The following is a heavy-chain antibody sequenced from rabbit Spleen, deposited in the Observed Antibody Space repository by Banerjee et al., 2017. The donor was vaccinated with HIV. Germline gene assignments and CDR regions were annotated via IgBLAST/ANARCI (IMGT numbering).Heavy chain of an antibody. Sequence: QSLEESGGDLVKPGASLTLTCEASGFPFSEKAVMCWVRQAPGKGLEWIACINIVTGKSVYASWAKGRFTMSRTSSTTVTLQMTSLTAADTATYFCARDLASVVGWNFNLWGPGTLVTVS. V-gene: IGHV1S40*01. J-gene: IGHJ4*01. CDR1: GFPFSEKAV. CDR2: INIVTGKS. D-gene: IGHD3-1*01. CDR3: ARDLASVVGWNFNL.